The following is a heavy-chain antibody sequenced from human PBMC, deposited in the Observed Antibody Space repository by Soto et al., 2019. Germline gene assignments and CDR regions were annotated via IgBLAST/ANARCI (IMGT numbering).Heavy chain of an antibody. J-gene: IGHJ6*02. D-gene: IGHD3-16*01. CDR3: ARDRSGGGYYYYGMDV. CDR1: GFTFSSYS. CDR2: ISSSSSYI. Sequence: EVQLVESGGGLVKPGGSLRLSCAASGFTFSSYSMNWVRQAPGKGLEWVSFISSSSSYIYYADSVKGRFTISRDNAKNSLYLQMNSLRAKDTAVYYCARDRSGGGYYYYGMDVWGQGTTVTVSS. V-gene: IGHV3-21*01.